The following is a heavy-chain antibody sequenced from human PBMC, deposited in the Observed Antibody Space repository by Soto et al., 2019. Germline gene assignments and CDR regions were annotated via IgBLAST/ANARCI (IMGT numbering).Heavy chain of an antibody. CDR3: ARDRVEAALGTFDQ. CDR2: ISTYNGKT. Sequence: QVQLVQSGAEVKKPGASVTVSCKTSGYTFSTYPISWVRQAPGQGLEWVGWISTYNGKTNYGRKFQGRVTITTDTSASTAYMNLRNLRSDDTAVYYCARDRVEAALGTFDQWGQGTLVTVSS. V-gene: IGHV1-18*01. CDR1: GYTFSTYP. J-gene: IGHJ4*02. D-gene: IGHD6-13*01.